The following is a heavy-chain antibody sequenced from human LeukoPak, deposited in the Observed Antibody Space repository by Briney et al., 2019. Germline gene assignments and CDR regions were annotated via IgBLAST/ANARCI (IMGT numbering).Heavy chain of an antibody. CDR3: AGWVPSGWDAGFDY. J-gene: IGHJ4*02. D-gene: IGHD6-19*01. CDR1: GGSISSYY. CDR2: IYYSGST. V-gene: IGHV4-59*08. Sequence: SETLSLTCTVSGGSISSYYWSWIRQPPGKGLEWIGYIYYSGSTYYNPSLKSRVTISVDTSKSQFSLKLSSVTAADTAVYYSAGWVPSGWDAGFDYWGQGTLVTVSS.